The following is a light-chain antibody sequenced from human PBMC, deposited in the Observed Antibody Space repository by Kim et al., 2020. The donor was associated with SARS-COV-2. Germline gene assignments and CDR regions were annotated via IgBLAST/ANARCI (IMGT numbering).Light chain of an antibody. CDR1: SSAVGGHNH. CDR2: GVS. CDR3: TSYAGSTLYV. V-gene: IGLV2-8*01. Sequence: QSVTIACPGTSSAVGGHNHVSWYQQHPGKAPKLIISGVSERPSGVPDRFSGSKSGNTASLTVSGLQAEDEADYYCTSYAGSTLYVFGTGTKVTVL. J-gene: IGLJ1*01.